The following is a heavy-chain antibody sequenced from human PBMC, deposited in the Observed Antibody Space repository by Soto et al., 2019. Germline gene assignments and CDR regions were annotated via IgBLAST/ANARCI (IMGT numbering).Heavy chain of an antibody. D-gene: IGHD1-1*01. CDR1: GYTFSDHD. V-gene: IGHV1-8*01. Sequence: QVQLVQSGAKVKKAGASVKVSCKASGYTFSDHDINWVRQATGQGPEWLGWMNPNSGDTGYAQNFQGRVTMTRDNSIRTAYMELSSLRSEDTAVYYCARVGGDWNDDYFDYWGQGTLVTVSS. J-gene: IGHJ4*02. CDR2: MNPNSGDT. CDR3: ARVGGDWNDDYFDY.